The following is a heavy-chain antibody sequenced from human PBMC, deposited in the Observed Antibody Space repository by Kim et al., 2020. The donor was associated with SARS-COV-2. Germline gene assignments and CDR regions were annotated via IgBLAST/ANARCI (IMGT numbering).Heavy chain of an antibody. D-gene: IGHD6-19*01. V-gene: IGHV3-74*01. Sequence: TTDYADSVKGRFTISRDNAENTLYLQMNSLTVEDTAVYYCARDVSGEDDHWGQGTLVTVSS. CDR2: TT. J-gene: IGHJ4*02. CDR3: ARDVSGEDDH.